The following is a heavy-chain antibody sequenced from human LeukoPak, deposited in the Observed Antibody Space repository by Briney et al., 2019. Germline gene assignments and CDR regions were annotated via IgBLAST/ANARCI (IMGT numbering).Heavy chain of an antibody. CDR1: GGSISSGSYY. Sequence: PSQTLSLTCTVSGGSISSGSYYWSRIRQPAGKGLEWIGRIYTSGSTNYNPSLKRRVTISVDTSKNQFSLKLSSVTAADTAVYYCAREEANWGCLDYWGQGTLVTVSS. J-gene: IGHJ4*02. V-gene: IGHV4-61*02. D-gene: IGHD7-27*01. CDR2: IYTSGST. CDR3: AREEANWGCLDY.